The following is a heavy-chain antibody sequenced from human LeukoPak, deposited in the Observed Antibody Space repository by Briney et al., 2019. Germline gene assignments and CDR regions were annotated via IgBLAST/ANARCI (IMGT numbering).Heavy chain of an antibody. CDR3: ARGRILERHSAEYFQH. V-gene: IGHV1-2*02. CDR1: GYTFTGYY. D-gene: IGHD1-1*01. CDR2: INPNSGGT. J-gene: IGHJ1*01. Sequence: ASVKVSRKASGYTFTGYYMHWVRQAPGQGLEWMGWINPNSGGTNYAQKFQGRVTMTRDTSISTAYMELSRLRSDDTAVYYCARGRILERHSAEYFQHWGQGTLVTVSS.